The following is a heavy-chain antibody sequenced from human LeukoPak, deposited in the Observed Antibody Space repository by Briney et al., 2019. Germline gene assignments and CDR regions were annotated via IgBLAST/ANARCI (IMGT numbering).Heavy chain of an antibody. D-gene: IGHD3-3*01. CDR2: IKQDGSEK. J-gene: IGHJ6*02. CDR1: GFTFSSYW. Sequence: GGSLRLSCAASGFTFSSYWMSWVRQAPGKGLEWVANIKQDGSEKYYVDSVKGRFTISRDNAKNSLYLQMNSLRAEDTAVYYCARENQYDLRRYYGMDVWGQGTTVTVSS. V-gene: IGHV3-7*01. CDR3: ARENQYDLRRYYGMDV.